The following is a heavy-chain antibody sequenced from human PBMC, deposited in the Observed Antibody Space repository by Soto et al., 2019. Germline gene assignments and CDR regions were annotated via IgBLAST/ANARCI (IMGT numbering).Heavy chain of an antibody. CDR2: TYYRSKWYN. Sequence: SQTLSLTCAISGDSVSSNSAAWNWIRQSPSGGLEWLGRTYYRSKWYNDYAQSVKSRITISPDTSKNQFSLQLNSVTPEDTAMYFCAREIGTAHPFDYWGQGTLVTVSS. V-gene: IGHV6-1*01. D-gene: IGHD1-1*01. CDR1: GDSVSSNSAA. CDR3: AREIGTAHPFDY. J-gene: IGHJ4*02.